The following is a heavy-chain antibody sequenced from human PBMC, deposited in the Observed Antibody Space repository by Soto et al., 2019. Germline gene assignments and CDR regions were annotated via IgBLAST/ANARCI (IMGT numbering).Heavy chain of an antibody. V-gene: IGHV3-48*03. J-gene: IGHJ6*02. CDR3: ARGGRLHPLTTDPQGYYYGMDV. Sequence: PGGSLRLSCAASGFTFSSYEMNWVRQAPGKGLEWVSYISSSGSTIYYADSVKGRFTISRDNAKNSLYLQMNSLRAEDTAVYYCARGGRLHPLTTDPQGYYYGMDVWGRGTTVTVSS. CDR2: ISSSGSTI. CDR1: GFTFSSYE. D-gene: IGHD1-1*01.